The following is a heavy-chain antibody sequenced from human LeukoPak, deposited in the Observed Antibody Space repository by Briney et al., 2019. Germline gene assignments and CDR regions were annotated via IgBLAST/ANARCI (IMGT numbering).Heavy chain of an antibody. CDR2: INSDGSST. V-gene: IGHV3-74*01. CDR1: GFTFSSYW. J-gene: IGHJ4*02. CDR3: AKDSDPAYDYVWGSYRYIDY. Sequence: GGSLRLSCAASGFTFSSYWMHWVRQAPGKGLVWVSRINSDGSSTSYADSVKGRFTISRDNSKNTQYLQMNSLRAEDTALYYCAKDSDPAYDYVWGSYRYIDYWGQGTLVTVSS. D-gene: IGHD3-16*02.